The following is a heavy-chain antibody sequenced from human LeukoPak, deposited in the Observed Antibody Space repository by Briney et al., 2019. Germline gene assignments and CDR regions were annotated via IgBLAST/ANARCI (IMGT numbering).Heavy chain of an antibody. J-gene: IGHJ4*02. V-gene: IGHV3-64D*06. Sequence: GGSLRLSCSASGFTFSSYAMHWVRQAPGKGLEYVSAISSNGGSTYYADSVKGRFTISRDNSKNTLYLQMSSLGAEDTAVYYCVKDRHCSSTSCYAPFDYWGQGTLVTVSS. CDR2: ISSNGGST. D-gene: IGHD2-2*01. CDR3: VKDRHCSSTSCYAPFDY. CDR1: GFTFSSYA.